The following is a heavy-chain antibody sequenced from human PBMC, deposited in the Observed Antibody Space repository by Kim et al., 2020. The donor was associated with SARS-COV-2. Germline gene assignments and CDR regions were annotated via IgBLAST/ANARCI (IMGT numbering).Heavy chain of an antibody. D-gene: IGHD3-10*01. Sequence: GGSLRLSCAASGFTFSSYSMNWVRQAPGKGLEWVSSISSSSSFIYYGDSVKGRLTISRDNAKNSLYLQMNSLRAEDTAVYYCARESEELLWAGESHYYYG. V-gene: IGHV3-21*06. J-gene: IGHJ6*01. CDR2: ISSSSSFI. CDR1: GFTFSSYS. CDR3: ARESEELLWAGESHYYYG.